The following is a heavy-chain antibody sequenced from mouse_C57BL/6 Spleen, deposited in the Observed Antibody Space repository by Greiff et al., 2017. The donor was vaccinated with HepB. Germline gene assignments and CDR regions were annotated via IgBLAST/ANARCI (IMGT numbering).Heavy chain of an antibody. J-gene: IGHJ2*01. CDR1: GYAFSSSW. CDR2: IYPGDGDT. CDR3: ARSWNYFDY. V-gene: IGHV1-82*01. Sequence: VMLVESGPELVKPGASVKISCKASGYAFSSSWMNWVKQRPGKGLEWIGRIYPGDGDTNYNGKFKGKATLTADKSSSTAYMQLSSLTSEDAAVYFCARSWNYFDYWGQGTTLTVSS.